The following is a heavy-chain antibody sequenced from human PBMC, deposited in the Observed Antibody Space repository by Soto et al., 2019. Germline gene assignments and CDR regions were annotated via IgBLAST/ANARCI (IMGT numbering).Heavy chain of an antibody. J-gene: IGHJ6*02. Sequence: GESLKISCADSGFTFSSYAMSWVRQAPGKGLEWVSAISGSGGSTYYADSVKGRFTISRDNSKNTLYLQMNSLRAEDTAVYYCAKNHRKAAAYCYYYDMDGWGQGTTVTVSS. CDR3: AKNHRKAAAYCYYYDMDG. D-gene: IGHD6-13*01. V-gene: IGHV3-23*01. CDR1: GFTFSSYA. CDR2: ISGSGGST.